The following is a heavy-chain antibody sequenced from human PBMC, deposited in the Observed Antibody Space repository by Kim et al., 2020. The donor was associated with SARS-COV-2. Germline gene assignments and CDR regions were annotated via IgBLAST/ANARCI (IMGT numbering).Heavy chain of an antibody. CDR2: ISSTNSFI. V-gene: IGHV3-11*01. Sequence: GGSLRLSCAASGFGFLFSDYYMSWIRQAPGKGLEWISYISSTNSFISYGDSVKGRFTVSRDNAKNSLYLQMDSLRVEDTAVYYCARAILDPSGWYFYGMDVWGQGTTVTVSS. D-gene: IGHD6-19*01. CDR3: ARAILDPSGWYFYGMDV. J-gene: IGHJ6*02. CDR1: GFGFLFSDYY.